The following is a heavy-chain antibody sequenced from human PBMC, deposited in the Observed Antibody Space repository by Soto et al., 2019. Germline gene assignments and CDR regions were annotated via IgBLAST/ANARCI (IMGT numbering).Heavy chain of an antibody. Sequence: HPGGSLRLSCAASGFTFSSYAMSWVRQAPGKGLEWVSAISGSGGSAYYADSVKGRFTISRDNSKNTLYLQMNSLRAEDTAVYYCAKDRPFSCSGGSCYPSRFDYWGQGTLVTVSS. V-gene: IGHV3-23*01. CDR1: GFTFSSYA. J-gene: IGHJ4*02. CDR2: ISGSGGSA. D-gene: IGHD2-15*01. CDR3: AKDRPFSCSGGSCYPSRFDY.